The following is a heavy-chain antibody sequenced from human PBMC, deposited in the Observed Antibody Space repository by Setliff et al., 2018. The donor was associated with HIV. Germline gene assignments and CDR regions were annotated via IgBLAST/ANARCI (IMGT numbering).Heavy chain of an antibody. CDR1: GGSIRADGHC. V-gene: IGHV4-61*09. CDR2: ICSTGST. J-gene: IGHJ5*02. Sequence: PSETLSLTCSVSGGSIRADGHCWTWFRQPAGKGLEWIGHICSTGSTSYNPSLKSRVTISEETSKNQVSLKLTSMTAPDAAVYYCARGFRSSSALYWYDPWGQGTLVTVS. D-gene: IGHD6-6*01. CDR3: ARGFRSSSALYWYDP.